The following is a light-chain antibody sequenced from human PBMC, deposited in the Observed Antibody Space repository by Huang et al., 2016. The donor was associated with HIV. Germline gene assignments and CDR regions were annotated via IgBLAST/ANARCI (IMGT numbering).Light chain of an antibody. CDR1: QSLLHSNGYNF. Sequence: DIVMTQSPLSLPVTPGEPASISCNSSQSLLHSNGYNFLDWYLQKPGQSPQLLIYLGSNRASGVPDRFTGSGSDTDFTLKISRVEAEDVGVYYCMQSLQIPWTFGQGTKVEI. V-gene: IGKV2-28*01. CDR2: LGS. J-gene: IGKJ1*01. CDR3: MQSLQIPWT.